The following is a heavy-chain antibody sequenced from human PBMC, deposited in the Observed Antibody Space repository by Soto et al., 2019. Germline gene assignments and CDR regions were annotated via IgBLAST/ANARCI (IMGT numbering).Heavy chain of an antibody. CDR1: GFTFSSYA. J-gene: IGHJ5*02. CDR2: ISGSGGST. D-gene: IGHD3-3*01. V-gene: IGHV3-23*01. Sequence: EVQLLESGGGLVQPGGSLRLSCAASGFTFSSYAMSWVRQAPGKGLEWVSAISGSGGSTYYADSVKGRFTISRDNSKNTLYLQMNSLRAEDTAVYYCAKDGVGLRFLEWPPGGGFDPWGQGTLVTVSS. CDR3: AKDGVGLRFLEWPPGGGFDP.